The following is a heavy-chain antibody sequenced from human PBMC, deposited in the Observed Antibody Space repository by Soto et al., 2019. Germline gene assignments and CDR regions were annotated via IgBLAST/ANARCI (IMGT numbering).Heavy chain of an antibody. CDR1: GGSFSGYY. V-gene: IGHV4-34*01. CDR2: INHSGST. J-gene: IGHJ4*02. Sequence: QVQLQQWGAGLLKPSETLSLTCAVYGGSFSGYYWSWIRQPPGKGLEWIGEINHSGSTNYNPSLKSRVTISVDTSKNQFSLKLSSVTAADTAVYYCARRVGRQQLVPAVDYWGQGTLVTVSS. CDR3: ARRVGRQQLVPAVDY. D-gene: IGHD6-13*01.